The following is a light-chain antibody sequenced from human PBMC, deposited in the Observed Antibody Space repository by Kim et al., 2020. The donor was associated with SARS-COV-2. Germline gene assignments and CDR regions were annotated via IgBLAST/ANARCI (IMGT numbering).Light chain of an antibody. CDR2: CAS. Sequence: PGERHTLSCRASQRVRGTCLALYQQKPGQAPRPLIYCASSRATGIPDRISGSGSGTDFTLTLSRLEPEGFAVYYCQQYGSSSRWTIGQGTKVDIK. J-gene: IGKJ1*01. CDR3: QQYGSSSRWT. CDR1: QRVRGTC. V-gene: IGKV3-20*01.